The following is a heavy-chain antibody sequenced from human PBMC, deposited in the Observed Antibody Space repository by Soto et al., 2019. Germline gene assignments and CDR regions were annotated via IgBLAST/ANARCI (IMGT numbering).Heavy chain of an antibody. J-gene: IGHJ4*02. D-gene: IGHD3-3*01. CDR1: GFTFSSYA. Sequence: QVQLVESGGGVVQPGRSLRLSCAASGFTFSSYAMHWVRQAPGKGLEWVAVISYDGSNKYYADSVKGRFTISRDNSKNTLYLQMNSLRAEDTAVYYCGQSITIFGGIAYWGQGTLV. V-gene: IGHV3-30-3*01. CDR2: ISYDGSNK. CDR3: GQSITIFGGIAY.